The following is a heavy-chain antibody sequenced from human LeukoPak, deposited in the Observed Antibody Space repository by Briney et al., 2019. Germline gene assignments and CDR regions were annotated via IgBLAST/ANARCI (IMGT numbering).Heavy chain of an antibody. D-gene: IGHD1-26*01. CDR3: AVVGATTDDY. Sequence: GGSLRLSCAASGFTVSSNYMSWVRQAPGKGLEWVSVIYSGGSTYYTDSVKGRFTISRDISKNTLYLQTNSLRAEDTAVYYCAVVGATTDDYWGQGTLVTVSS. CDR1: GFTVSSNY. CDR2: IYSGGST. V-gene: IGHV3-66*01. J-gene: IGHJ4*02.